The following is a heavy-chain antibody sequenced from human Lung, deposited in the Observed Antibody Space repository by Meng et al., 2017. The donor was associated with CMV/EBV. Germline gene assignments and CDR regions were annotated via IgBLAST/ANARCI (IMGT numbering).Heavy chain of an antibody. Sequence: SVXVSCKASGYTFADYFIHWVRQAPGQGLEWMGRINPRGGGPNYVQKYQDRVTLTMDTSITTAYLEMSGLTSDDTAVYYCAREAETANDYWGQGTRVPVAS. V-gene: IGHV1-2*02. D-gene: IGHD5-18*01. CDR3: AREAETANDY. CDR1: GYTFADYF. J-gene: IGHJ4*02. CDR2: INPRGGGP.